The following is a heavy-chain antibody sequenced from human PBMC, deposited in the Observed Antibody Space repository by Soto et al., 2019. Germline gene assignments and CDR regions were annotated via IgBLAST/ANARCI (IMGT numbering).Heavy chain of an antibody. CDR3: SRGRVTTYLTAFDS. CDR2: IIPVFGTA. D-gene: IGHD4-17*01. Sequence: QVQLVQSGAEVKKPGSSVKVSCKASGGTFISYAISWVRQAPGRGREWMGGIIPVFGTANYTQKFQGRVTITAHESTSTAYMELSSLRSEDTALYYCSRGRVTTYLTAFDSWGQGTLVTVSS. CDR1: GGTFISYA. J-gene: IGHJ4*02. V-gene: IGHV1-69*01.